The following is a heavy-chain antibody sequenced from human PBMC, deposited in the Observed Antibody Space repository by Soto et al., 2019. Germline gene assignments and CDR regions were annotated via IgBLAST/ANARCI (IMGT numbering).Heavy chain of an antibody. CDR3: ARGAFYYDSSGYPGY. CDR1: GFTFSSYS. Sequence: GSLRLSCAASGFTFSSYSMNWVRQAPGKGLEWVSYISSSSSTIYYADSVKGRFTISRDNAKNSLYLQMNSLRDEDTAVYYCARGAFYYDSSGYPGYWGQGTLVTVSS. V-gene: IGHV3-48*02. J-gene: IGHJ4*02. D-gene: IGHD3-22*01. CDR2: ISSSSSTI.